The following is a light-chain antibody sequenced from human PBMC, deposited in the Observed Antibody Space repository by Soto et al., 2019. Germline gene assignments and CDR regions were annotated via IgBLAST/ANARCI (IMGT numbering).Light chain of an antibody. CDR1: QTIMTY. CDR3: QQSYNSPQT. CDR2: AAS. V-gene: IGKV1-39*01. Sequence: DIQMTQSPSSLSASVGDEVTITCRASQTIMTYLNWYQLKPGKPPRLLIYAASSLQSGVPSRFSGSGSGTDFTLTTSSLQPEDFAPYSCQQSYNSPQTFRQGTKVDIK. J-gene: IGKJ1*01.